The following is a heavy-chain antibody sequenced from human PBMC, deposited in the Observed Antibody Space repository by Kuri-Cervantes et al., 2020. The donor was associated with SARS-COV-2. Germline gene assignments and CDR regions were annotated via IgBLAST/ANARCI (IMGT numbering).Heavy chain of an antibody. J-gene: IGHJ4*02. CDR2: ISSSSSYI. Sequence: GESLKISCAASGFTFSSYSMNWVRQAPGKGLEWVSSISSSSSYIYYADSVKGRFTISRDNAENSLYLQMNSLRAEDTAVYYCAREAYSSSWFDYWGQGTLVTVSS. CDR1: GFTFSSYS. CDR3: AREAYSSSWFDY. D-gene: IGHD6-13*01. V-gene: IGHV3-21*01.